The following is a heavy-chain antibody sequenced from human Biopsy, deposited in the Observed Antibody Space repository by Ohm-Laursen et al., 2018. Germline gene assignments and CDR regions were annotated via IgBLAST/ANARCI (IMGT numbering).Heavy chain of an antibody. Sequence: SETLSLTCTVSGGSVSSNVAYWARIRQPPGKGLEWIGHVYNGGITNYNPSLKSRVTISKDTSKNQFSLQVNSVTAADTAVYYCARTPRDSFWSGSYKRGLWFDPWGQGTLVIVSS. J-gene: IGHJ5*02. CDR3: ARTPRDSFWSGSYKRGLWFDP. V-gene: IGHV4-61*08. CDR1: GGSVSSNVAY. CDR2: VYNGGIT. D-gene: IGHD3-3*01.